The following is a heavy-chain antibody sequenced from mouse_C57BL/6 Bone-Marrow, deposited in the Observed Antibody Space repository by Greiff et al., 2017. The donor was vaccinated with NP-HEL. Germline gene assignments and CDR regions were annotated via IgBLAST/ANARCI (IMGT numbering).Heavy chain of an antibody. D-gene: IGHD1-1*01. J-gene: IGHJ1*03. CDR1: GFNIKDYY. CDR2: IDPEDGET. CDR3: AITTVGAGVGGSWYFDV. V-gene: IGHV14-2*01. Sequence: EVKVVESGAELVKPGASVKLSCTASGFNIKDYYMHWVKQRTEQGLEWIGRIDPEDGETKYAPKFQGKATITADTSSNTAYLQLSSLTSEDTAVYYCAITTVGAGVGGSWYFDVWGTGTTVTVSS.